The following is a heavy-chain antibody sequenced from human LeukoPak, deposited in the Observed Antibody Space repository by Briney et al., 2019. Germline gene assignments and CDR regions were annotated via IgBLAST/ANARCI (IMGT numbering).Heavy chain of an antibody. D-gene: IGHD3-16*01. J-gene: IGHJ4*02. V-gene: IGHV3-21*01. CDR3: ARDGGGVYFDY. Sequence: GGSLRLSCAASGFTFSRYSMNWVRQAPGKGLEWVSSISGSSSYIYYADSVKGRFTISRDNAKNSLYLQMNSLRAEDTAVYYCARDGGGVYFDYWGQGTLVTVSS. CDR2: ISGSSSYI. CDR1: GFTFSRYS.